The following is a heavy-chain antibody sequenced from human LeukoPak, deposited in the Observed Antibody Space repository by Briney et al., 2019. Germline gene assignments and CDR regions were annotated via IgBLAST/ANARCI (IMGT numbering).Heavy chain of an antibody. CDR1: GFTFSGST. J-gene: IGHJ4*02. D-gene: IGHD3-22*01. V-gene: IGHV3-73*01. Sequence: AGNLRLSCAASGFTFSGSTMHWVRQASGKGLEWVGRIRSKADRYATAYAASVKGRLTISREDSKSTAYLQMNSLKTEDTAVYYCTRTYYYDSSGYDTDFDYWGQGTLVTLSS. CDR3: TRTYYYDSSGYDTDFDY. CDR2: IRSKADRYAT.